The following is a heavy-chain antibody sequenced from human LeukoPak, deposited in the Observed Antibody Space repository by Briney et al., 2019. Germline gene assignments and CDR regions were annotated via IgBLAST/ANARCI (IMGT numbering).Heavy chain of an antibody. CDR3: ARDLGVDTSMIFFDY. CDR1: GYTFTSFG. CDR2: ISAYNGNT. Sequence: ASVKVSCKASGYTFTSFGISWVRQAPGQGLEWMGWISAYNGNTNYVQKFQGRVTMTTDISTSTAYMELRSLRSDDTAVFYCARDLGVDTSMIFFDYWGRGTLVTVSS. V-gene: IGHV1-18*01. J-gene: IGHJ4*02. D-gene: IGHD5-18*01.